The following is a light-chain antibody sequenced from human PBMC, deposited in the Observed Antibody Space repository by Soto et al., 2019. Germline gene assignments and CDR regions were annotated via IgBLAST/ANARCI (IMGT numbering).Light chain of an antibody. CDR1: SSNIGAGYD. Sequence: QYVLTQAPSESGAPGQRVTISCTGSSSNIGAGYDVHWYQQLPGTAPKLLIYGNSNRPSGVPDRFSGSKSGTSASLAITGLQAEDEADYYCQSYDSSLSLYVFGTGTKVTVL. CDR2: GNS. V-gene: IGLV1-40*01. CDR3: QSYDSSLSLYV. J-gene: IGLJ1*01.